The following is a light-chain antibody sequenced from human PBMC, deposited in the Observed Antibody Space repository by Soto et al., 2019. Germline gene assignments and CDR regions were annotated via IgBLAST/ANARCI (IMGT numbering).Light chain of an antibody. V-gene: IGKV3-20*01. Sequence: EIVLTQSPGTLSLSPGERATLSCRASQSVSSSYLAWYQQKPGQAPGLLIYGASSRATGIPDRFSCSGSGTDFTLTISRRGPEDFAVYLCQRYGGSYTFFQGTMMEMK. J-gene: IGKJ2*01. CDR3: QRYGGSYT. CDR1: QSVSSSY. CDR2: GAS.